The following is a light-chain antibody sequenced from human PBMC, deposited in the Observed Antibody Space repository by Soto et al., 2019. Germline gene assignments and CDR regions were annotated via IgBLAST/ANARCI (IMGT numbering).Light chain of an antibody. V-gene: IGKV3-11*01. CDR1: QSINTY. J-gene: IGKJ4*01. CDR2: DAS. Sequence: EIVLTQSPATLSFSPGERATLSCRASQSINTYLAWYQQRPGQAPRLLIYDASNRAAGIPARFRGSGSGTDFALTISSLEPEDFAVYYFQHRSNWLTLGGGTKVEIK. CDR3: QHRSNWLT.